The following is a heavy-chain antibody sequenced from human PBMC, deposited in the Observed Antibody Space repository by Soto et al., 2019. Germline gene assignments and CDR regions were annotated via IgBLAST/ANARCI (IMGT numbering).Heavy chain of an antibody. J-gene: IGHJ4*02. V-gene: IGHV3-23*01. D-gene: IGHD3-22*01. Sequence: GSLRLSCAASGFTFSSYAMSWVRQAPGKGLEWVSAISGSGGSTYYADSVKGRFTISRDNSKNTLYLQMNSLRAEDTAVYYCAKALGTMIVVVISPSDYWGQGTLVTVSS. CDR2: ISGSGGST. CDR3: AKALGTMIVVVISPSDY. CDR1: GFTFSSYA.